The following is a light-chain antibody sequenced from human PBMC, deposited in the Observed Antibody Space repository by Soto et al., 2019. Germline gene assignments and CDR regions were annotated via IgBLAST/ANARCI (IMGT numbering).Light chain of an antibody. J-gene: IGLJ1*01. Sequence: QSALTQPASVSGSPGQSITISCTGTSSDVGGYSYVSWYQQHPGKAPKLMIYEVSNRPSGVSNRFSGSKPGNTASLTISGLQAEDEADYYCSSYTSSSTPYVFGTGTKVTVL. CDR3: SSYTSSSTPYV. CDR2: EVS. V-gene: IGLV2-14*01. CDR1: SSDVGGYSY.